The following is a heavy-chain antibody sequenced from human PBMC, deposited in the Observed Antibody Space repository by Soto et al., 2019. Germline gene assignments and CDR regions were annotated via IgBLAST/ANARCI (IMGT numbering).Heavy chain of an antibody. J-gene: IGHJ4*02. V-gene: IGHV4-39*01. CDR1: VGSISNSSYS. Sequence: PAERLSLTCTSSVGSISNSSYSRGGIRQPPGKELHWIGSIYYSGSTYYNPSLMSRVTISVDTSKNHFSLKLSSVTAADTAVYYCARHGVGGTTPFFDYWGQGTMVTASS. CDR2: IYYSGST. CDR3: ARHGVGGTTPFFDY. D-gene: IGHD3-22*01.